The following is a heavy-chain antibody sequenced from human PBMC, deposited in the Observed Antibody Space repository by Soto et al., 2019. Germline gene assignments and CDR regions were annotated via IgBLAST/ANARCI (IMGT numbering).Heavy chain of an antibody. V-gene: IGHV1-2*02. J-gene: IGHJ4*02. CDR1: GYTFTGYY. CDR2: INPNSGGT. Sequence: ASVKVSCKASGYTFTGYYMHWVRQAPGQGLEWMGWINPNSGGTNYAQKFQGRVTMTRDTSISTAYMELSRLRSDDTAVYYCARVGRMVYAMVDYFDYWGQGSPVTVYS. D-gene: IGHD2-8*01. CDR3: ARVGRMVYAMVDYFDY.